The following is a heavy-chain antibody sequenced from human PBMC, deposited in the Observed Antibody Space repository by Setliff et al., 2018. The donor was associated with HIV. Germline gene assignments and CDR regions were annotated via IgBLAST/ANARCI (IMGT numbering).Heavy chain of an antibody. CDR2: INHSGDT. CDR1: GGSFSGYY. J-gene: IGHJ4*02. CDR3: ARLGAEDFSDYDWVDY. D-gene: IGHD5-12*01. Sequence: PSETLSLTCAVYGGSFSGYYWSWIRQPPGKGPEWIGEINHSGDTNYNPSLKSRVTISVDTSKNQFSLNLNSVTAADTAVYYCARLGAEDFSDYDWVDYWGQGTLVTVSS. V-gene: IGHV4-34*01.